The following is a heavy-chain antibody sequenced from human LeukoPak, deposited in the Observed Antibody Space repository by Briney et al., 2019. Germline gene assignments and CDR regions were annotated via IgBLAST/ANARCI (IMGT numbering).Heavy chain of an antibody. J-gene: IGHJ4*02. Sequence: SVKVSCKASGGTFSSYDISWVRQAPGQGLEWMGGIMPMFGKTNYAQKFQGRVTTTADKDTSTAYMELSSLRSEDTAVYYCAGGRTDIVVVPATLRNYYFDYWGQGTLVTVSS. CDR1: GGTFSSYD. CDR2: IMPMFGKT. V-gene: IGHV1-69*06. CDR3: AGGRTDIVVVPATLRNYYFDY. D-gene: IGHD2-2*01.